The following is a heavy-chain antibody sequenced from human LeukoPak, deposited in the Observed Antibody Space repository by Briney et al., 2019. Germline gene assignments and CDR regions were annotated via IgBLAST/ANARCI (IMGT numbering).Heavy chain of an antibody. CDR1: EFTFSNYG. Sequence: GGSLRLSCAASEFTFSNYGMHWVRQAPGKGLEWVTFVRSDGNDKYYADSVKGRFTISRDNSKNTLYLQMTSLRVEDTAIYYSATAGLDYWGQGSLVTVSS. J-gene: IGHJ4*02. CDR3: ATAGLDY. D-gene: IGHD2-21*02. CDR2: VRSDGNDK. V-gene: IGHV3-30*02.